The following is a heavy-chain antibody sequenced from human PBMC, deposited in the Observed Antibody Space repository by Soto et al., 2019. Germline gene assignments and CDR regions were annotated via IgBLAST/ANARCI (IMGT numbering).Heavy chain of an antibody. V-gene: IGHV4-4*07. CDR2: IYATGTT. Sequence: SETLSLTCTVSGASISGFYWSGIRKSAGKGLEWIGRIYATGTTDYNPSLKSRVMMSVDTSKKQFSLKLRSVTAADTAVYYCVRDGTKTLRDWFDPWGQGISVTVSS. D-gene: IGHD1-1*01. CDR1: GASISGFY. CDR3: VRDGTKTLRDWFDP. J-gene: IGHJ5*02.